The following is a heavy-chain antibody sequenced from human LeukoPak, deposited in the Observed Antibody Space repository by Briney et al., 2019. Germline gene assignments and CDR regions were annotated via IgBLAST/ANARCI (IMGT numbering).Heavy chain of an antibody. CDR1: GGSISSSSHY. Sequence: PSETLSLTCTVSGGSISSSSHYWGWIRQPPGKGLEWIGSIYHSGSTYYNPSLKSRVTISVDKSKNQFSLKLSSVTAADTAVYYCARWRGVVIVSEGYNWFDPWGQGTLVTVSS. CDR3: ARWRGVVIVSEGYNWFDP. CDR2: IYHSGST. D-gene: IGHD3-3*01. V-gene: IGHV4-39*07. J-gene: IGHJ5*02.